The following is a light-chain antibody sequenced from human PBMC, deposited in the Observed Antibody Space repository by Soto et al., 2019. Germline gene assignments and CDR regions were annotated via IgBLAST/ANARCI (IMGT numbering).Light chain of an antibody. CDR1: QDISRF. CDR2: LAT. Sequence: DIQLTQSPSFLSASVGDRVTITCRASQDISRFLAWFQQNPGKVPKRLVYLATALQNGAPSRFSGSGSGTEFNFTIGSLQPEDFATYYCLQHYAYPWTFGQGTKVDIK. CDR3: LQHYAYPWT. J-gene: IGKJ1*01. V-gene: IGKV1-9*01.